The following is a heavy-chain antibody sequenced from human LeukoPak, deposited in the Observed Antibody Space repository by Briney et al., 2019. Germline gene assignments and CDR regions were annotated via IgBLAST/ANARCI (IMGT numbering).Heavy chain of an antibody. D-gene: IGHD3-10*01. Sequence: GGSLRLSCAASGFTFSSYWMSWVRQAPGKGLEWVANIKQDGSEKYYVDSVKGRFTISRDNAKNSLYLQMDSLRAEDTAVYYCARDGRITMVRGVVYYYYYGMDVWGKGTTVTVSS. V-gene: IGHV3-7*03. CDR3: ARDGRITMVRGVVYYYYYGMDV. CDR1: GFTFSSYW. J-gene: IGHJ6*04. CDR2: IKQDGSEK.